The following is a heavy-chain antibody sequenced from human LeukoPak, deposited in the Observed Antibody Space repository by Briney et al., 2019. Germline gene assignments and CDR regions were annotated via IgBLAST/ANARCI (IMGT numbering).Heavy chain of an antibody. CDR2: ISNSGRTI. CDR1: GFTFSYYS. CDR3: VRERMRLFGDH. V-gene: IGHV3-48*01. Sequence: SGGSLRLSCATSGFTFSYYSMHWVRQAPGRGLEWVSYISNSGRTIYYADSVKGRFTISRDNAKNSVYLQMNSLRAEDTAVYYCVRERMRLFGDHWGQGTLVTVSS. D-gene: IGHD3-3*01. J-gene: IGHJ4*02.